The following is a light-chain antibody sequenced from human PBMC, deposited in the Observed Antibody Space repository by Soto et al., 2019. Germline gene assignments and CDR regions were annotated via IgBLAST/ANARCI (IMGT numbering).Light chain of an antibody. CDR3: QQYDSYSYT. V-gene: IGKV3-15*01. CDR2: EAS. Sequence: VVMTQSPATLSVSPGERAVLSCRASQSLGSNLAWYHHKPGQAPRLLLYEASIRATGIPARFSGDGSGTEFTLTISSLQPDDFATYYCQQYDSYSYTFGQGTKLEIK. J-gene: IGKJ2*01. CDR1: QSLGSN.